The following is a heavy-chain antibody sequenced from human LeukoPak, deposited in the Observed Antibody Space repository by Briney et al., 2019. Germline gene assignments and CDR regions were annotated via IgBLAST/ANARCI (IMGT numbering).Heavy chain of an antibody. V-gene: IGHV1-69*04. J-gene: IGHJ6*02. CDR3: ATPRYCSGGSCYYYYGMDV. CDR1: GGTFSSYA. D-gene: IGHD2-15*01. CDR2: IIPILGIA. Sequence: SVKVSCKASGGTFSSYANSWVRQAPGQGLEWMGRIIPILGIANYAQKFQGRVTITADKSTSTAYVELSSLRSEDTAVYYCATPRYCSGGSCYYYYGMDVWGQGTTVTVSS.